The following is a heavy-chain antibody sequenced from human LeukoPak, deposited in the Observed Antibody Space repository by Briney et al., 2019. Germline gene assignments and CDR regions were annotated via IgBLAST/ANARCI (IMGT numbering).Heavy chain of an antibody. Sequence: SETLSLTCAVSGGSISSSSYYWGWLRQPPGKGLEWIGSIYYSGSTYYNPSLKSRVTISVDTSKNQFSLKLSSVTAADTAVYYCARYYYDSAYWGQGTLVTVSS. J-gene: IGHJ4*02. CDR1: GGSISSSSYY. V-gene: IGHV4-39*07. D-gene: IGHD3-22*01. CDR3: ARYYYDSAY. CDR2: IYYSGST.